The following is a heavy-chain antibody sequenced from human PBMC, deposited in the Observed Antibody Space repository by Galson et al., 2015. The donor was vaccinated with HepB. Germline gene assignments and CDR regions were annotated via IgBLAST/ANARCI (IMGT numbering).Heavy chain of an antibody. CDR3: ARLRMVRGVMKPNWFDP. V-gene: IGHV1-8*01. D-gene: IGHD3-10*01. CDR1: GYTFTSYD. J-gene: IGHJ5*02. CDR2: MNPNSGNT. Sequence: SVKVSCKASGYTFTSYDINWVRQATGQGLEWMGWMNPNSGNTGYAQKFQGRVTMTRNTSISTAYMELSSLRSEDTAVYYCARLRMVRGVMKPNWFDPWGQGTLVTVSS.